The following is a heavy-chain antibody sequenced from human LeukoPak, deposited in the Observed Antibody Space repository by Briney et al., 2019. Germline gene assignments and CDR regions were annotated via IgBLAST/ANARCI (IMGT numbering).Heavy chain of an antibody. D-gene: IGHD3-10*01. CDR2: MNPNSGNT. Sequence: ASVKVSCKASGHTFTSYDINWVRQATGQGLEWMGWMNPNSGNTGYAQKFQGRVTMTRNTSISTAYMELSSLRSEDTAVYYCARRRPMVRGVINWFDPWGQGTLVTVSS. CDR3: ARRRPMVRGVINWFDP. V-gene: IGHV1-8*01. CDR1: GHTFTSYD. J-gene: IGHJ5*02.